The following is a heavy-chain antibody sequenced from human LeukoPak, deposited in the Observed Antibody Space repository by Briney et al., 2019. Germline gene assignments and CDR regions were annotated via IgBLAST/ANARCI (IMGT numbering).Heavy chain of an antibody. CDR3: ARDRWSIMAFDS. J-gene: IGHJ4*02. D-gene: IGHD3-16*01. CDR2: IIPIFGTA. Sequence: SVKVSCKASGGTFSSYAISWVRQAPGQGLEWMGGIIPIFGTANYAQKFQGRVTITADESTSTAYMELSSLRSEDTAVYYCARDRWSIMAFDSWGQGTLVIVSS. CDR1: GGTFSSYA. V-gene: IGHV1-69*13.